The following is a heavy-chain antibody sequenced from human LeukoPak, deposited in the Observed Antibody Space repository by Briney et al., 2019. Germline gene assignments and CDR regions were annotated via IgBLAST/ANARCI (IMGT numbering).Heavy chain of an antibody. Sequence: GGSLRPSCAASGFTFSGFSMSWVRQSPTKGLEWVANIKQDGSERYYVDSVKGRFTISRDNAKNSLSLQMNNLRVEDTAVYYCARAGSHWHYVYWGQGTVVTVSS. CDR2: IKQDGSER. J-gene: IGHJ4*02. CDR1: GFTFSGFS. D-gene: IGHD3-10*01. V-gene: IGHV3-7*01. CDR3: ARAGSHWHYVY.